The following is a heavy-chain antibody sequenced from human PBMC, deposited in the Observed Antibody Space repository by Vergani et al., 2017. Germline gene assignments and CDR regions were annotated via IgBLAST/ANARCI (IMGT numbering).Heavy chain of an antibody. D-gene: IGHD1-26*01. J-gene: IGHJ6*03. Sequence: QVQLVQSGAEVKKPGASVKVSCKASGYTFTSYAMHWVRQAPGQRLEWMGWINAGNGNTKYSQKFQGRVTITRDTSASTAYMELSSLRSEDTAVYYCARDQSVVGATYYYYYMDVWGKGTTVTVSS. V-gene: IGHV1-3*01. CDR1: GYTFTSYA. CDR2: INAGNGNT. CDR3: ARDQSVVGATYYYYYMDV.